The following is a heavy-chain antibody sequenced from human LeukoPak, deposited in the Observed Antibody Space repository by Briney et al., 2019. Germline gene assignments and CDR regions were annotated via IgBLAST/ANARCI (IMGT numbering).Heavy chain of an antibody. CDR1: GFTFSSYA. V-gene: IGHV3-7*01. J-gene: IGHJ4*02. CDR3: ARVPGRTRYFDS. CDR2: IKQDGREK. Sequence: SGGSLRLSCAASGFTFSSYAMSWVRQTPGKGLEWVASIKQDGREKFYADSVKGRFTISRDNAKNSLYLQVNSLRAEDTAVYYCARVPGRTRYFDSWGQGILVTVSS. D-gene: IGHD1-26*01.